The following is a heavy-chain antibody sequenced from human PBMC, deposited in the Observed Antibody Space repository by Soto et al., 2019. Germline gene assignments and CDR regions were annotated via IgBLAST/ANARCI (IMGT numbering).Heavy chain of an antibody. CDR2: IYYSGST. CDR3: ARGIFGVAANSDWFDP. D-gene: IGHD3-3*01. V-gene: IGHV4-59*01. Sequence: SETLSLTCTVSGGSISSYYWSWIRQPPGKGLEWIGYIYYSGSTNYNPSLKSRVTISVDTSKNQFSLKLSSVTAADTAVYYCARGIFGVAANSDWFDPWGQGTLVTVSS. CDR1: GGSISSYY. J-gene: IGHJ5*02.